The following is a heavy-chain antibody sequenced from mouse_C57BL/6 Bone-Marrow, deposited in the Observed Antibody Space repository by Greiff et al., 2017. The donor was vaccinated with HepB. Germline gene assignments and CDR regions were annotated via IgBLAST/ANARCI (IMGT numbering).Heavy chain of an antibody. Sequence: QVQLQQPGAELVKPGDSVKLSCKASGYTFTSYWMHWVKQRPGQGLEWIGMIHPNSGSTNYNEKFKSKATLTVYKSSSTAYMQLSSLTSEDSAVYYCARFITTVVAPNYFDYWGQGTTLTVSS. J-gene: IGHJ2*01. CDR1: GYTFTSYW. D-gene: IGHD1-1*01. V-gene: IGHV1-64*01. CDR3: ARFITTVVAPNYFDY. CDR2: IHPNSGST.